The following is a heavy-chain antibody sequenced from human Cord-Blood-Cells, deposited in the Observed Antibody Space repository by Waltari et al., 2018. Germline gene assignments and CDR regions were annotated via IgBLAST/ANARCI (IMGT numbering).Heavy chain of an antibody. V-gene: IGHV4-39*01. J-gene: IGHJ6*03. CDR1: GGSISSSSYY. Sequence: QLQLQESGPGLVKPSETLPLTCTVSGGSISSSSYYWGWIRQPPGKGLEWIGSIYYSGSTYDNPSRKSRVTISVDTSKNQFSLKLSSVTAADTAVYYCARMGFYYYYMDVWGKGTTVIVSS. CDR2: IYYSGST. CDR3: ARMGFYYYYMDV.